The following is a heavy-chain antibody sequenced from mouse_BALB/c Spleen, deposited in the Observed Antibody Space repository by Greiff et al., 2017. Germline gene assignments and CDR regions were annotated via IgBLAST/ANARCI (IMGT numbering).Heavy chain of an antibody. Sequence: QVQLQQSGAELVRPGVSVKISCKGSGYTFTDYAMHWVKQSHAKSLEWIGVISTYYGDASYNQKFKGKATMTVDKSSSTAYMELARLTSEDSAIYYCARKGRGNLYAMDYWGQGTSVTVSS. D-gene: IGHD2-1*01. J-gene: IGHJ4*01. CDR3: ARKGRGNLYAMDY. V-gene: IGHV1S137*01. CDR2: ISTYYGDA. CDR1: GYTFTDYA.